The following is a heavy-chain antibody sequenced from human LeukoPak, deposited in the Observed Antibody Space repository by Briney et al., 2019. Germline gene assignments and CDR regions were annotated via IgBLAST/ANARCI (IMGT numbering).Heavy chain of an antibody. J-gene: IGHJ6*03. D-gene: IGHD3-10*01. CDR2: IYTSGST. Sequence: SETLSLTCTVSGGSISSSYWSWIRQPPGKGLEWIGYIYTSGSTDYNPSLNGRVTISVDTSKNQFSLKLSSVTAADTAMYFCARAGRDYNYYYMDVWGKGTTVTVSS. CDR3: ARAGRDYNYYYMDV. CDR1: GGSISSSY. V-gene: IGHV4-4*09.